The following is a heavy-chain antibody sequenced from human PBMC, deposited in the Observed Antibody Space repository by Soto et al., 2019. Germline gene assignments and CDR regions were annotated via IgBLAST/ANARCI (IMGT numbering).Heavy chain of an antibody. J-gene: IGHJ4*02. Sequence: SVKVSCKASGGSFRTYTTSWVRQAPGQGLEWVGGIIPIFGTVNYAQKLRDRVTITADESTSTAYMELTNLRSEDTAVYYCARSIYVGGDCYSDYWGQGTLVTVSS. V-gene: IGHV1-69*13. CDR1: GGSFRTYT. CDR2: IIPIFGTV. D-gene: IGHD2-21*02. CDR3: ARSIYVGGDCYSDY.